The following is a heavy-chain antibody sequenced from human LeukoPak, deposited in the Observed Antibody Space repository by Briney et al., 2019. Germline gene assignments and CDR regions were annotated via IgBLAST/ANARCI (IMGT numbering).Heavy chain of an antibody. CDR3: ARDWGSIVGATFAFDI. D-gene: IGHD1-26*01. Sequence: GGSLRLSCAASGFTFSSYSMNWVRQAPGKGLEWVSYISSSSSTIYYADSVKGRFTISRDNAKNSLYLQMNSLRAEDTAVYYCARDWGSIVGATFAFDIWGQGTMVTVSS. J-gene: IGHJ3*02. V-gene: IGHV3-48*01. CDR2: ISSSSSTI. CDR1: GFTFSSYS.